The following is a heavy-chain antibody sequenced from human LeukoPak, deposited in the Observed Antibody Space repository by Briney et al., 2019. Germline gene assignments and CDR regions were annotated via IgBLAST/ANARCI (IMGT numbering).Heavy chain of an antibody. Sequence: GGSLRLSCAASGFTFSNFAMTWVRQAPGKGLEWVSSIVGSSSTYYADSLKGRFTISRDNAKNSLYLQMNSLRAEDTAVYYCARAPHNDAFDIWGQGTMVTVSS. J-gene: IGHJ3*02. CDR1: GFTFSNFA. V-gene: IGHV3-21*01. CDR2: IVGSSST. CDR3: ARAPHNDAFDI.